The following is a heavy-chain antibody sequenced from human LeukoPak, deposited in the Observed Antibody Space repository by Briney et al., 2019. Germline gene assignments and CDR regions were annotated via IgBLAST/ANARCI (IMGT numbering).Heavy chain of an antibody. CDR2: IFGSGGGT. Sequence: PGGSLRLSCAASGFTFSGYVMSWVRQAPGKGLEWVSGIFGSGGGTYYADSVKGRFTISRDNSKNTLYLQMNGLRAEDTAVYYCAKDSSSSNYYYGMDVWGQGTTVTVSS. CDR3: AKDSSSSNYYYGMDV. CDR1: GFTFSGYV. D-gene: IGHD2-2*01. V-gene: IGHV3-23*01. J-gene: IGHJ6*02.